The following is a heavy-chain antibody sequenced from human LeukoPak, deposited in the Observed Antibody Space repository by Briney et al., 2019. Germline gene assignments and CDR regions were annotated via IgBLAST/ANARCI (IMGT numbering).Heavy chain of an antibody. CDR1: GGSISSGSHY. V-gene: IGHV4-61*02. Sequence: SETLSLTCTVSGGSISSGSHYWSWIRQPAGKGLEWIGRIYTSGSTNYNPSLKSRVTISIDTSKNLFSLKLTSVTAADTAVYYCARDGWFAESRYIDLWGRGTLVTVSS. D-gene: IGHD3-10*01. J-gene: IGHJ2*01. CDR2: IYTSGST. CDR3: ARDGWFAESRYIDL.